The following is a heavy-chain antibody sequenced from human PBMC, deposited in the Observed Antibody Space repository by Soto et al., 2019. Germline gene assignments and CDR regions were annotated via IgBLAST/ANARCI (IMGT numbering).Heavy chain of an antibody. CDR3: ARDLGGAAAGRRDDY. J-gene: IGHJ4*02. V-gene: IGHV4-4*02. Sequence: QVQLQESGPGLVKPSGTLSLTCAVSGGSISSSNWWSWVRQPPGKGLEWIGEIYHSGSTNYNPSLKSRVTISVDKSKNLFSLKLSSVTAADTAVYYCARDLGGAAAGRRDDYWGQGTLVTVSS. D-gene: IGHD6-13*01. CDR2: IYHSGST. CDR1: GGSISSSNW.